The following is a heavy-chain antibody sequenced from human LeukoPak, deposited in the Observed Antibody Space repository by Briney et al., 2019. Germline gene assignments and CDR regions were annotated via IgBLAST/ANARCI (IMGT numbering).Heavy chain of an antibody. D-gene: IGHD3-3*01. Sequence: GGSLRLSCAASGFTFSNYDMHWVRQAPGKGLEWVAVISYDGTNKYYADSVKGRFTISRDNSKSTLYLQMNSLRAEDTAVYYWAKGIDFVYWGQGTLVTVSS. V-gene: IGHV3-30*18. CDR3: AKGIDFVY. CDR1: GFTFSNYD. CDR2: ISYDGTNK. J-gene: IGHJ4*02.